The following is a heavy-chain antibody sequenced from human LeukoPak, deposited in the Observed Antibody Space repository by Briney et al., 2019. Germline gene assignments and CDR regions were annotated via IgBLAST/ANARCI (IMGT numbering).Heavy chain of an antibody. Sequence: SETLSLTCTVSGGSISSYYWSWIQQPPEKGLEWIGYIYYSGSTNYNPSLKSRVTISVDTSKNQFSLKLSSVTAADTAVYYCARGDFDSTGYSYYFDYWGQGTLVTVSS. D-gene: IGHD3-22*01. CDR1: GGSISSYY. V-gene: IGHV4-59*01. CDR2: IYYSGST. CDR3: ARGDFDSTGYSYYFDY. J-gene: IGHJ4*02.